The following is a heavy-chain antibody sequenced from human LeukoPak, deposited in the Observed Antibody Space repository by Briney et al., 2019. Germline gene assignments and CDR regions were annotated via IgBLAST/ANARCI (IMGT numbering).Heavy chain of an antibody. CDR2: IYYSGST. CDR1: GGSISSGGYS. CDR3: ARAADYGDHWYFDL. V-gene: IGHV4-31*03. D-gene: IGHD4-17*01. J-gene: IGHJ2*01. Sequence: SDTLSLTCTVSGGSISSGGYSWSWIRQHPGKGLEWIGYIYYSGSTYYNPSLKSRVTISVDTSKNQLSLKLSSVTAADTAVYYCARAADYGDHWYFDLWGRGTLVTVSS.